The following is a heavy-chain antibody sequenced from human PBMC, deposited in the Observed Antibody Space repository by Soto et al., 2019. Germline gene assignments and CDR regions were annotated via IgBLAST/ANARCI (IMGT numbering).Heavy chain of an antibody. CDR3: ARLPSYSTSSFGKNDY. J-gene: IGHJ4*02. V-gene: IGHV5-10-1*01. D-gene: IGHD6-6*01. CDR1: GYSFTSYW. CDR2: TDPSDSYT. Sequence: GESLKISCKGSGYSFTSYWIGWVRQMPGKGLEWMGRTDPSDSYTSYSPSFQGHVTISADKSISTAYLQWTSLKASDTAMYYCARLPSYSTSSFGKNDYWGQGTLVTVSS.